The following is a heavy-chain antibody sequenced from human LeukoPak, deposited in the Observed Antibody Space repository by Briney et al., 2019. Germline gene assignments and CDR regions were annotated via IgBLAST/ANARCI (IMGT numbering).Heavy chain of an antibody. J-gene: IGHJ4*02. V-gene: IGHV4-31*01. CDR2: IYHSGST. CDR3: ARDVEMGTIGHYFDS. CDR1: GASISSGTYD. Sequence: PSQTLSLTCAVSGASISSGTYDWGWIRQQEGKGLEWIGYIYHSGSTFYNPSLNSLVTISADTSENQFSLNLRSVTAADTAIYYCARDVEMGTIGHYFDSWGQGTLVTVSS. D-gene: IGHD5-24*01.